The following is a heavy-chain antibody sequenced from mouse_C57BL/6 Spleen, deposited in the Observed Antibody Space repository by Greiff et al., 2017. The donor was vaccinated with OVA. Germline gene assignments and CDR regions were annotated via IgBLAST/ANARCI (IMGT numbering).Heavy chain of an antibody. V-gene: IGHV1-42*01. CDR3: ARSGDYDSWFAY. Sequence: EVKLQESGPELVKPGASVKISCKASGYSFTGYYMNWVKQSPEKSLEWIGEINPSTGGTTYNQKFKAKATLTVDKSSSTAYMQLKSLTSEDSAVYYCARSGDYDSWFAYWGQGTLVTVSA. CDR1: GYSFTGYY. D-gene: IGHD2-4*01. J-gene: IGHJ3*01. CDR2: INPSTGGT.